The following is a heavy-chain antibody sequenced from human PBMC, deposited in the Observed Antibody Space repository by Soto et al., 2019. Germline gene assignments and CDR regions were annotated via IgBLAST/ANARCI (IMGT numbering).Heavy chain of an antibody. J-gene: IGHJ5*02. Sequence: QLQLQESGPGLVEPSETLFLTCTVSGGSISSSSYYWGWIRQPPGKGLEWIGSIYYSGSTYYNPSLKRRVTISVDTSKNQFSLKLSSVAAADTAVYYGERRYICGSYRYNWFDPWGQGTLGTVSS. CDR2: IYYSGST. V-gene: IGHV4-39*01. CDR1: GGSISSSSYY. CDR3: ERRYICGSYRYNWFDP. D-gene: IGHD3-16*02.